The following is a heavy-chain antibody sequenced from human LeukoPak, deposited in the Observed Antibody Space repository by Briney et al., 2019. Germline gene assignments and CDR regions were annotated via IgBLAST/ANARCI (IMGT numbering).Heavy chain of an antibody. CDR1: GVSFSTSS. J-gene: IGHJ3*02. Sequence: GGSLRLSCVASGVSFSTSSMTWVRQSPGKGLEWLANIKEDGSGKVYVDSVKGRFTISRDNAKNSLYLQMNTLRVDDSAVYYCARDPYSGKYGAFDIWGQGTMVTISS. CDR2: IKEDGSGK. D-gene: IGHD1-26*01. CDR3: ARDPYSGKYGAFDI. V-gene: IGHV3-7*01.